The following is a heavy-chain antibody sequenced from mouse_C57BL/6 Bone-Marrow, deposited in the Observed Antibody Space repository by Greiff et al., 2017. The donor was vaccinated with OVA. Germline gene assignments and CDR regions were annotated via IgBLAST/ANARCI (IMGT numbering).Heavy chain of an antibody. CDR1: GFSLSTSGMG. V-gene: IGHV8-12*01. D-gene: IGHD1-1*01. Sequence: QVTLKESGPGILQSSQTLSLTCSFSGFSLSTSGMGVSWIRQPSGKGLEWLAHIYWDDDKRYNPSLKSRLTISKDTSRNQVFLKITSVDTADTATYYCARSRGYYYGSSYVSYAMDYWGQGTSVTVSS. CDR2: IYWDDDK. CDR3: ARSRGYYYGSSYVSYAMDY. J-gene: IGHJ4*01.